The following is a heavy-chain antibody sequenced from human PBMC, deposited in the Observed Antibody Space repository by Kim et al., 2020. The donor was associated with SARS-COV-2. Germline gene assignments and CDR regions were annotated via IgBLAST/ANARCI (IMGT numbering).Heavy chain of an antibody. CDR2: ISYDGSNK. CDR3: ARDIASYSSGWIYYYYGIDV. D-gene: IGHD6-19*01. Sequence: GGSLRLSCAASGFSFSSYGMHWVRQAPGKGLEWVAVISYDGSNKNYVDSVKGRFTISRDNSKNTLYLQMNSQRAEDTSVYYCARDIASYSSGWIYYYYGIDVWRQGTQVTVSS. CDR1: GFSFSSYG. J-gene: IGHJ6*02. V-gene: IGHV3-30*04.